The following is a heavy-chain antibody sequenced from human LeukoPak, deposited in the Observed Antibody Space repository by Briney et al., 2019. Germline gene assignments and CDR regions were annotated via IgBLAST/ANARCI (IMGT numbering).Heavy chain of an antibody. CDR3: AKGRPRILWFGEFDY. CDR2: ISYDGSIK. J-gene: IGHJ4*02. D-gene: IGHD3-10*01. Sequence: GGSLRLSCAASGFTFSNYAMHWVRQAPGKGLEWVAVISYDGSIKYYADSVKGRFTISRDNSKNTLYLQMNSLRAEDTAVYYCAKGRPRILWFGEFDYWGQGTLVTVSS. CDR1: GFTFSNYA. V-gene: IGHV3-30*04.